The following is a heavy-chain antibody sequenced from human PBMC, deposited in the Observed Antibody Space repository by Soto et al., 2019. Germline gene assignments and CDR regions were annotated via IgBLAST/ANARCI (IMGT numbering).Heavy chain of an antibody. CDR3: AIEEYYYGSGAFFDY. D-gene: IGHD3-10*01. CDR2: IIHILGIA. Sequence: QVQLVQSGAEVKKPGSSVKVSCKASGGTFSSYTISWVRQAPGQGLEWMGRIIHILGIANYAQKFQGRVTITADKSPSTAYMELSSLGAEDTAVYYCAIEEYYYGSGAFFDYWGQGTLVTVS. CDR1: GGTFSSYT. J-gene: IGHJ4*02. V-gene: IGHV1-69*02.